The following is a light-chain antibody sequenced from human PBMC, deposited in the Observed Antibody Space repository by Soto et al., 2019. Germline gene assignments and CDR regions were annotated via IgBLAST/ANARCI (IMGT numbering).Light chain of an antibody. Sequence: DIPLTQSPPTLSASVGDRVTITCRASQSIRYYLAWYQQMPGKAPKLLIYGASSLQSGVPSRFSGSGSVTEFTLTISSLQPDDFATYFCQHHNSYSQTFGQGTKVEIK. V-gene: IGKV1-5*01. CDR2: GAS. CDR3: QHHNSYSQT. CDR1: QSIRYY. J-gene: IGKJ1*01.